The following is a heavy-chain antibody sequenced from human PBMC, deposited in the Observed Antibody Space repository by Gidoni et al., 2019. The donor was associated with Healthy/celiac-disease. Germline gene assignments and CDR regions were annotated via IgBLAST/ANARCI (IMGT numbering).Heavy chain of an antibody. CDR1: GFTFSNAC. J-gene: IGHJ6*03. D-gene: IGHD5-12*01. Sequence: ELQLVESGGGLVKPGGSLRLSCAASGFTFSNACMSWVRQAPGKGLEWVGRIKSKTDGGTTDYAAPVKGRFTISRDDAKNTLYLQMNSMKTEDTAVDYCTSRGYSGYDSEDYYYYYMDVWGKGTTVTVSS. CDR2: IKSKTDGGTT. V-gene: IGHV3-15*01. CDR3: TSRGYSGYDSEDYYYYYMDV.